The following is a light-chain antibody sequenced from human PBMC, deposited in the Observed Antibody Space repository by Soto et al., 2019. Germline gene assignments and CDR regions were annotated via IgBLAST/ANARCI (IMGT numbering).Light chain of an antibody. CDR1: QSVRSN. CDR2: GAT. V-gene: IGKV3-15*01. CDR3: QQYHDWTRCT. J-gene: IGKJ2*02. Sequence: EILMTQSPATLSVSPGERATLSCRASQSVRSNLAWYQQKPGQAPRLLIFGATTRATGMPARFSGSGSGTEFTLTISSLQSEDFAVYYCQQYHDWTRCTFGQGTKLEIK.